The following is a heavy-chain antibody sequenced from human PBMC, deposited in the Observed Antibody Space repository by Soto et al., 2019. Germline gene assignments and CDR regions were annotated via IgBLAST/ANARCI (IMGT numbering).Heavy chain of an antibody. CDR3: ARATSSSGFYYYYYMDV. J-gene: IGHJ6*03. V-gene: IGHV1-8*01. D-gene: IGHD6-13*01. Sequence: ASVKVSCKASGYTFTSYDINWVRQATGQGLEWIGWMNPNSGNTGYAQKFQGRVTMTRNTSISTAYMELSSLRSEDTAVYYCARATSSSGFYYYYYMDVWGKGTTVTVSS. CDR2: MNPNSGNT. CDR1: GYTFTSYD.